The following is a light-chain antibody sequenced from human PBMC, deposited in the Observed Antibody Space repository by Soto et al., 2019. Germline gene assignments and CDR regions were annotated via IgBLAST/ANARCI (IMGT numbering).Light chain of an antibody. J-gene: IGKJ1*01. CDR3: QQYNTYPWT. Sequence: IQMTQSPSTLSGSVGDRVTITCRASQTISSWLAWYQQKPGKAPKLLIYDASSLESGVPSRFSGSGSGTEFTLTISSLQPDDFATYYCQQYNTYPWTFGQGTKVDIK. CDR2: DAS. V-gene: IGKV1-5*01. CDR1: QTISSW.